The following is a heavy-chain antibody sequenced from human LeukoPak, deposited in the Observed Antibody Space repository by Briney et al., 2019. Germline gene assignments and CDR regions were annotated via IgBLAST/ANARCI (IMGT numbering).Heavy chain of an antibody. V-gene: IGHV4-61*01. CDR2: IDYNGRT. J-gene: IGHJ4*02. CDR1: GGSVSSGTYF. D-gene: IGHD6-19*01. Sequence: SETLSLTCTVSGGSVSSGTYFLNWIRQAPGKGLEWIGYIDYNGRTNYNPSLKSRVTIPVGTSKNQFPLKVSSVTATDTAVYYCARGSGWLTDHWGQGTLVTVSS. CDR3: ARGSGWLTDH.